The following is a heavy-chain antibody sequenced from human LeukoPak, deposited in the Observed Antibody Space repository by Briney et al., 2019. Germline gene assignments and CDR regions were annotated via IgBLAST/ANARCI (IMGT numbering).Heavy chain of an antibody. V-gene: IGHV3-7*01. Sequence: GGSLRLSCAASGFTFSSYEMNCVRQAPGKGLEWVANIKQDGSEKYYVDSVKGRFTIPRDNAKNSLYLQMNSLRAEDTAVYYCARVAVADFDYWGQGTLVTVSS. J-gene: IGHJ4*02. CDR2: IKQDGSEK. CDR3: ARVAVADFDY. CDR1: GFTFSSYE. D-gene: IGHD6-19*01.